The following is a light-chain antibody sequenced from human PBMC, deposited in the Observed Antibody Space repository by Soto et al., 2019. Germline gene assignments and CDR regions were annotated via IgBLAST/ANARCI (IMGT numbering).Light chain of an antibody. CDR3: MQGTHWPLT. J-gene: IGKJ4*01. Sequence: DVVMTQSPLSLPVTLGQPASISCRSSQSVVYSDGSTYLSWFQQRPGQSPRRLIYKVSNRDSGVPDRFSGSGSGTDFTLKISRVEAEDVGVYYCMQGTHWPLTFGGGTKVEIK. CDR2: KVS. V-gene: IGKV2-30*01. CDR1: QSVVYSDGSTY.